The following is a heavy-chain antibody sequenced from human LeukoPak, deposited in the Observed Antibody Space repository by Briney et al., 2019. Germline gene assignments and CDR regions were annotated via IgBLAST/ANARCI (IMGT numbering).Heavy chain of an antibody. D-gene: IGHD3-10*01. CDR1: GGSVSSTTYY. CDR2: INYSGST. CDR3: ARYVVYGSGKYYFDY. J-gene: IGHJ4*02. Sequence: TSETLSLTCTVPGGSVSSTTYYWSWIRQPPGKGLEWIASINYSGSTYYNPSLKSRVTISVDTSENQFSLKLSSVTAADTAVYYCARYVVYGSGKYYFDYWGQGTLVTVSS. V-gene: IGHV4-39*01.